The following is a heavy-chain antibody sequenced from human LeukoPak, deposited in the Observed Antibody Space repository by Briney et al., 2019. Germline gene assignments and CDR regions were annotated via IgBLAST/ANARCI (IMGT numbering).Heavy chain of an antibody. CDR1: GFTFSSYG. CDR3: ARDLGITMVREPNWFDP. CDR2: IWYDGSNK. J-gene: IGHJ5*02. Sequence: PGRSLRLSCAASGFTFSSYGMHWVRQAPGKGLEWVAVIWYDGSNKYYADSVKGRFTISRDNSKNTLYLQMNSLRAEDTAAYYCARDLGITMVREPNWFDPWGQGTLVTVSS. D-gene: IGHD3-10*01. V-gene: IGHV3-33*01.